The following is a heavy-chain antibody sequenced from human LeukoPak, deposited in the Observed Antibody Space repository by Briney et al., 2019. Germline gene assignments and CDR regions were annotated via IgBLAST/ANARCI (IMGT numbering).Heavy chain of an antibody. V-gene: IGHV4-59*01. CDR1: GGSISSYH. CDR2: IYYSGST. Sequence: ASETLSLICTVSGGSISSYHWSWIRQPPGKGLEWIGYIYYSGSTNYNPSLKSRVTISVDTSKNQFSLKLSSVTAADTAVYYCAREITGTTWGAFDIWGQGTMVTVSS. CDR3: AREITGTTWGAFDI. D-gene: IGHD1-20*01. J-gene: IGHJ3*02.